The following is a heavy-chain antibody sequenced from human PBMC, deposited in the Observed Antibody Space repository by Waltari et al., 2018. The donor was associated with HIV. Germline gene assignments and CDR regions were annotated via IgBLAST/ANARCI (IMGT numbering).Heavy chain of an antibody. V-gene: IGHV3-15*01. CDR2: IKSKSHGETP. CDR1: GFTFSNAY. J-gene: IGHJ1*01. D-gene: IGHD4-17*01. CDR3: TTDLCGDYQSL. Sequence: EVQLVESGGGLVKPGGYLRLSCVASGFTFSNAYMSWVRQAQGKGLELVGRIKSKSHGETPDYSAPVKGRFTISRDDSKRTVSLQMNILKTEDTAVYYCTTDLCGDYQSLWGRGTLVTISS.